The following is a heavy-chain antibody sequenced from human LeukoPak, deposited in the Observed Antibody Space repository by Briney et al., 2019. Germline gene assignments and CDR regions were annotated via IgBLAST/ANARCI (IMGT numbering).Heavy chain of an antibody. CDR2: INAGNGNT. J-gene: IGHJ6*03. D-gene: IGHD3-10*01. V-gene: IGHV1-3*03. CDR3: ARAPYYYGSGSSMDV. Sequence: EASVKVSCKASGYTFTSYAMHRVRQAPGQRLEWMRWINAGNGNTKYSQEFQGRVTITRDTSASTAYMELSSLRSEDMAVYYCARAPYYYGSGSSMDVWGKGTTVTVSS. CDR1: GYTFTSYA.